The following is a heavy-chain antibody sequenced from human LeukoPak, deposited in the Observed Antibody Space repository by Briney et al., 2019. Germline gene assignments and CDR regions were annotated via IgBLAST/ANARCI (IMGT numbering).Heavy chain of an antibody. D-gene: IGHD2-2*01. Sequence: GGSLRLSCAGSGFTFASYSMNWVRQAPGKGLEWVSSISSGSSYIYYADSVKGRFTISRDNAKNSLYLQMNSLRAEDTAVYYCARVASNIPAARVSFDYWGQGTLVTVSS. V-gene: IGHV3-21*01. CDR2: ISSGSSYI. CDR1: GFTFASYS. J-gene: IGHJ4*02. CDR3: ARVASNIPAARVSFDY.